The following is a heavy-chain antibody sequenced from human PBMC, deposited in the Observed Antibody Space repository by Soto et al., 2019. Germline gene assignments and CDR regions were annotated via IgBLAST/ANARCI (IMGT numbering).Heavy chain of an antibody. D-gene: IGHD2-2*01. Sequence: ASVKVSCKASGYTFTSYDINWVRQATGQGLEWMGWMNPNSGNTGHAQKFQGRVTMTRNTSISTAYMELSSLRSEDTAVYYCSRAFVVVPAVARAYYYYYMDVWGKGTTVTVSS. CDR3: SRAFVVVPAVARAYYYYYMDV. V-gene: IGHV1-8*01. J-gene: IGHJ6*03. CDR2: MNPNSGNT. CDR1: GYTFTSYD.